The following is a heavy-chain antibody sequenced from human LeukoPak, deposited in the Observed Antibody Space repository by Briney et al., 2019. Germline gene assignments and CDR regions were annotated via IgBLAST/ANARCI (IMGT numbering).Heavy chain of an antibody. Sequence: GGSLRLSCAASGFTFSSYAMSWVRQAPGKGLEWVSAISGSGGSTYYADSVKGRFTISRDNSKNTLYLQMYSLRAEDTAVYYCAKDRDIVVVTALGLVKNFDYWGQGTLVTVSS. CDR3: AKDRDIVVVTALGLVKNFDY. J-gene: IGHJ4*02. D-gene: IGHD2-21*02. CDR1: GFTFSSYA. V-gene: IGHV3-23*01. CDR2: ISGSGGST.